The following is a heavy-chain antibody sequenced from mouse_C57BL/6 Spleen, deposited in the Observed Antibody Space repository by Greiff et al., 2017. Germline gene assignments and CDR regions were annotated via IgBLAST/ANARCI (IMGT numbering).Heavy chain of an antibody. CDR1: GYTFTDYY. J-gene: IGHJ4*01. CDR2: INPNNGGT. D-gene: IGHD2-5*01. Sequence: EVQLQQSGPELVKPGASVKISCKASGYTFTDYYMNWVKQSHGKSLEWIGDINPNNGGTSYNQKFKGKATLTVDKSSSTAYMELRSLTSEDSAVYYCARAYYSNSEGYYYAMDYWGQGTSVTVSS. CDR3: ARAYYSNSEGYYYAMDY. V-gene: IGHV1-26*01.